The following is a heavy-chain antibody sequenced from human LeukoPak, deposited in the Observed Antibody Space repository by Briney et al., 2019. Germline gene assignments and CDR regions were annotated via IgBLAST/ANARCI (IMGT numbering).Heavy chain of an antibody. CDR1: GFSLSTSGVG. Sequence: SGPTLVKPTQTLTLTCSFSGFSLSTSGVGVGWIRQPPGEALEWLALIYSNDDKRYSPSLKSRLTITKDTSKNQVVLTMTNMDPVDTATYCCAHSVIVGGTLGYFDYWGQGTLVTVSS. CDR3: AHSVIVGGTLGYFDY. V-gene: IGHV2-5*01. CDR2: IYSNDDK. D-gene: IGHD1-26*01. J-gene: IGHJ4*02.